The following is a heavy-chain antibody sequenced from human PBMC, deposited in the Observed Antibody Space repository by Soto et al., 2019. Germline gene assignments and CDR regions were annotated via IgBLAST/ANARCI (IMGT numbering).Heavy chain of an antibody. CDR3: ARVGVAYSSGWSPRGSWFDP. J-gene: IGHJ5*02. Sequence: VSVKVSCKASGYTFTIYGISWVRQAPGQGLEWMGWISAYNGNTNYAQKLQGRVTMTTDTSTSTAYMELRSLRSDDTAVYYCARVGVAYSSGWSPRGSWFDPWGQGTLVTSPQ. D-gene: IGHD6-19*01. CDR2: ISAYNGNT. V-gene: IGHV1-18*01. CDR1: GYTFTIYG.